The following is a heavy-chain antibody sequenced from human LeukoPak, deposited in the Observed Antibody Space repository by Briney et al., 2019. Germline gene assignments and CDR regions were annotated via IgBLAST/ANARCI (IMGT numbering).Heavy chain of an antibody. D-gene: IGHD3-10*01. CDR1: GYTFTSYA. CDR3: ASGRRITMAFYYYYYMDV. V-gene: IGHV1-8*01. J-gene: IGHJ6*03. Sequence: EASVKVSCKASGYTFTSYAINWVRQAPGQGLEWMGWMNPNSGNTGYAQKFQGRVTMTRNTSISTAYLQLSSLRSEDTAVYYCASGRRITMAFYYYYYMDVWGKGTTVTISS. CDR2: MNPNSGNT.